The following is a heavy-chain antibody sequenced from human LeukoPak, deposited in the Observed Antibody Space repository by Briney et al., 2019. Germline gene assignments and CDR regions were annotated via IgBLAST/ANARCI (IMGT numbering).Heavy chain of an antibody. D-gene: IGHD3-9*01. CDR3: ARDVRLRYFDWLLYNYYYYGMDV. CDR2: IGAYNGNT. Sequence: GASVKVSCKASGYTFTSYGISWVRQAPGQGLEWMGWIGAYNGNTNYAQKLQGRVTMTTDTSTSTAYMELRSLRSDDTAVYYCARDVRLRYFDWLLYNYYYYGMDVWGKGTTVTVSS. J-gene: IGHJ6*04. CDR1: GYTFTSYG. V-gene: IGHV1-18*04.